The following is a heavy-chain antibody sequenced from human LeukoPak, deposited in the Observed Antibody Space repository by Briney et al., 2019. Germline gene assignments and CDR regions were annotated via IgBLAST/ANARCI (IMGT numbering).Heavy chain of an antibody. J-gene: IGHJ4*02. Sequence: ESLKISCRDSGNTFTTSLIVWVRQMPGKGLEWMGIICPGDSDTKYSPSFQGQVTISADKSISTAYLHWNSLKASDTATYYCARPKYSSSLAFDFWGQGTPVTVSS. D-gene: IGHD6-6*01. CDR1: GNTFTTSL. CDR3: ARPKYSSSLAFDF. V-gene: IGHV5-51*01. CDR2: ICPGDSDT.